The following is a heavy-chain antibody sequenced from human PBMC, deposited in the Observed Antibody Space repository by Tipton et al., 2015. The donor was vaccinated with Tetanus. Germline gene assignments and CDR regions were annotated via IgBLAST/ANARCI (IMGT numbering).Heavy chain of an antibody. Sequence: TLSLTCAASGFTVSNNYMRWVRQAPGKGLEWVSVIYSGGSTYYADSVKGRFTISRDNSKNTLYLQMNSLRAEDTAVYYCARARGVAVAGGDYWGQGTLVTVSS. CDR2: IYSGGST. V-gene: IGHV3-66*01. CDR3: ARARGVAVAGGDY. CDR1: GFTVSNNY. D-gene: IGHD6-19*01. J-gene: IGHJ4*02.